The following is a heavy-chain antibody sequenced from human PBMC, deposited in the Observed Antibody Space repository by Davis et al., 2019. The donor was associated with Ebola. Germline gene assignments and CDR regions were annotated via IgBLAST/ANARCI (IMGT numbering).Heavy chain of an antibody. CDR1: GFTFSSYA. CDR2: ISGSGGST. J-gene: IGHJ4*02. V-gene: IGHV3-23*01. CDR3: SKVGYGTPWYQVDY. D-gene: IGHD6-13*01. Sequence: PGGSLRLSCAASGFTFSSYAMSWVRQAPGKGLEWVSAISGSGGSTYYADSVKGRFTISRDNSKNTLYLQMHSLRADDTAVYYCSKVGYGTPWYQVDYWGQGALVIVSS.